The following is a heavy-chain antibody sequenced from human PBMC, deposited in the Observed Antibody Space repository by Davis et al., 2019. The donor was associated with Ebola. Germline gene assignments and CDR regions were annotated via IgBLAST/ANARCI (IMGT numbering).Heavy chain of an antibody. V-gene: IGHV1-24*01. J-gene: IGHJ6*02. D-gene: IGHD2-2*01. CDR1: GYTLTELS. Sequence: ASVKVSCKVSGYTLTELSMHWVRQAPGKGLEWMGGFDPEDGETVYAQKFQGRVTMTEDTSTDTAYMELSSLRSEDTAVYYCARHIVVVPAARAYYYYGMDVWGQGTTVTVSS. CDR3: ARHIVVVPAARAYYYYGMDV. CDR2: FDPEDGET.